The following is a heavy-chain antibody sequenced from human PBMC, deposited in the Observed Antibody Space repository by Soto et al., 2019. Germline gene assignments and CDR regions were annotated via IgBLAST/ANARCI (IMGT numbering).Heavy chain of an antibody. J-gene: IGHJ3*02. Sequence: QVQLVQSGAEVKKPGSSVKVSCKASGGTFSSYAISWVRQAPGQGLEWMGGITPIFGTANYAQKFQGRVTITADESTSTAYMELSSLRSEDTAVYYCARVFTYYYDSSGYSDAFDIWGQGTMVTVSS. CDR3: ARVFTYYYDSSGYSDAFDI. D-gene: IGHD3-22*01. CDR2: ITPIFGTA. V-gene: IGHV1-69*01. CDR1: GGTFSSYA.